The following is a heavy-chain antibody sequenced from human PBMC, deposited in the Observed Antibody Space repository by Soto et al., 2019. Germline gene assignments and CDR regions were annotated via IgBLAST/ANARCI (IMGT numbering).Heavy chain of an antibody. V-gene: IGHV1-3*01. Sequence: ASVKVSCKASGYTFTSYAMHWVRQAPGQRLEWMGWINAGNGNTKYSQKFQGRVTITRDTSASTAYMELSSLRSEDTAVYYCARVYLPRQTNALNAFDIWGQGTMVTVSS. J-gene: IGHJ3*02. CDR1: GYTFTSYA. CDR3: ARVYLPRQTNALNAFDI. D-gene: IGHD2-8*01. CDR2: INAGNGNT.